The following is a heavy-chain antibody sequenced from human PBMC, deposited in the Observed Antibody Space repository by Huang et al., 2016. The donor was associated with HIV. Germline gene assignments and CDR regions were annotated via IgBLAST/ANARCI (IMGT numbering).Heavy chain of an antibody. CDR3: ARSAVPGDGDWFDP. J-gene: IGHJ5*02. D-gene: IGHD6-19*01. V-gene: IGHV3-30*04. Sequence: QVQLVESGGGLVQPGRSLRLSCAASGFTFTNYAIHGVRQAQGKGLEWVAFISYDGRNKCYADSVKGGFTIARDNAKSTLYLLMNSLRVDDTALYYCARSAVPGDGDWFDPWGQGTLVTVSS. CDR1: GFTFTNYA. CDR2: ISYDGRNK.